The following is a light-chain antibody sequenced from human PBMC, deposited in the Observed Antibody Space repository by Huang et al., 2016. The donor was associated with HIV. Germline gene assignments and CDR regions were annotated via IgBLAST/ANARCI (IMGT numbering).Light chain of an antibody. V-gene: IGKV1-27*01. Sequence: DIQMTQYPSSLSASVGDRVTITCRASQDIKNYLAWYQQKAGQVPKLLIYAASYLQSGVPSRFSGSGSGTDFTLSIISLQPEDVAIYYCQKYDSVPRTFGQGTKVDIK. CDR3: QKYDSVPRT. J-gene: IGKJ1*01. CDR2: AAS. CDR1: QDIKNY.